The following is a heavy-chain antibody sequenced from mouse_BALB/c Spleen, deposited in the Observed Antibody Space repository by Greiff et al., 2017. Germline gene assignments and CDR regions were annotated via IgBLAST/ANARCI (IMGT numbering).Heavy chain of an antibody. J-gene: IGHJ2*01. CDR3: ATYDLDY. CDR2: INPSTGYT. V-gene: IGHV1-7*01. D-gene: IGHD2-12*01. Sequence: QVQLKESGAELAKPGASVKMSCKASGYTFTSYWMHWVKQRPGQGLEWIGYINPSTGYTEYNQKFKDKATLTADKSSSTAYMQLSSLTSEDSAVYYCATYDLDYWGQGTTLTVSS. CDR1: GYTFTSYW.